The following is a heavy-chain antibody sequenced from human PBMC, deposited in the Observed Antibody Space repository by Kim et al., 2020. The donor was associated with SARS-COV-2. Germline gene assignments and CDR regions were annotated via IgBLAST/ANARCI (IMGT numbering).Heavy chain of an antibody. D-gene: IGHD4-17*01. Sequence: YNPSLKSRVTISVDKSKNQLSLKLSSVTAADTAVYYCARGPTTLGVGMDVWGQGTTVTVSS. CDR3: ARGPTTLGVGMDV. V-gene: IGHV4-4*02. J-gene: IGHJ6*02.